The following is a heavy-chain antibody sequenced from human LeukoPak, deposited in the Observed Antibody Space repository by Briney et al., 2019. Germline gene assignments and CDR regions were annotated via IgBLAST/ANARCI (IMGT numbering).Heavy chain of an antibody. D-gene: IGHD6-13*01. Sequence: SETLSLTCTVSGGSISSYYWSWIRQPPGKGLEWIGYIYYSGSTNYNPSLKSRVTISVDTSKNQFSLKLSSVTAADTAVYYCASFGSWYGWFDPWGQGTLVTVSS. CDR3: ASFGSWYGWFDP. CDR1: GGSISSYY. J-gene: IGHJ5*02. V-gene: IGHV4-59*01. CDR2: IYYSGST.